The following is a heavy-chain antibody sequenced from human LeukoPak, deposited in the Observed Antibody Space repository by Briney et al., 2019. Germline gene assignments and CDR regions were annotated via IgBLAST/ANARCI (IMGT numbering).Heavy chain of an antibody. CDR1: GYTFTSYY. D-gene: IGHD6-19*01. Sequence: ASVTVSCKASGYTFTSYYMHWVRQAPGQGLEWMGIINPSGGSTSYAQKFQGRVTMTRDTSTSTVYMELSSLRSEDTAVYYCARDAYRDSSGWSSIDYWSQGTLVTVSS. V-gene: IGHV1-46*01. CDR3: ARDAYRDSSGWSSIDY. J-gene: IGHJ4*02. CDR2: INPSGGST.